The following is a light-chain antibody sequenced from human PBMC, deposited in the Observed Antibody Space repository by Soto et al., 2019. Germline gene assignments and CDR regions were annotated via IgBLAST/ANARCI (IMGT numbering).Light chain of an antibody. J-gene: IGKJ4*01. Sequence: DTQMTQSPSSLSASVGDRVTITCRASRGLSNFLAWYQQKPGKVPKLLIYAASTLQSGVTSRFSGSGSGTDFTLTINGLQSEDVATYYCQKYNTAPLTFGGGTKVEIK. CDR2: AAS. CDR1: RGLSNF. V-gene: IGKV1-27*01. CDR3: QKYNTAPLT.